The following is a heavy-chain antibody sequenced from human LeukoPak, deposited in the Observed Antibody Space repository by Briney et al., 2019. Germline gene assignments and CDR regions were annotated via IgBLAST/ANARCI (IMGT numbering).Heavy chain of an antibody. V-gene: IGHV3-23*01. CDR2: ISGSGGST. CDR3: AKAERYYYGSGSYYYFDY. Sequence: GGSLRLSCTASGFTFSSYAMSWVRQAPGKGLGWVSAISGSGGSTYYADSVKGRFTISRDNSKNTLYLQMNSLRAEDTAVYYCAKAERYYYGSGSYYYFDYWGQGTLVTVSS. J-gene: IGHJ4*02. CDR1: GFTFSSYA. D-gene: IGHD3-10*01.